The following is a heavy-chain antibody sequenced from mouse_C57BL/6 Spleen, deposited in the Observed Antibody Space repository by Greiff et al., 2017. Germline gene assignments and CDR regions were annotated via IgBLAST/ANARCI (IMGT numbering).Heavy chain of an antibody. Sequence: EVMLVESGGGLVQPGGSLSLSCAASGFTFTDYYMSWVRQPPGKALEWLGFIRNKANGYTTEYSASVKGRFTISRDNSQSILYLQMNALRAEGSASYYCARWGISGCAWFAYWGQGTLVTVSA. J-gene: IGHJ3*01. CDR1: GFTFTDYY. CDR3: ARWGISGCAWFAY. V-gene: IGHV7-3*01. CDR2: IRNKANGYTT. D-gene: IGHD3-2*02.